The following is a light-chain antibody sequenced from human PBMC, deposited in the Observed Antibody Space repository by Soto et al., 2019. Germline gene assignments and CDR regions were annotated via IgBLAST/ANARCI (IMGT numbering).Light chain of an antibody. Sequence: DIQMTQSPSSLPASVGDRVTITCRASQGIRNDLAWYQQKPGKVPKLLIYAASTLQSGVASRFSGSGSGTDFTLTISSLQPEDVATYYCQRYNSAPQTFGQGTKVDIK. CDR1: QGIRND. CDR2: AAS. V-gene: IGKV1-27*01. J-gene: IGKJ1*01. CDR3: QRYNSAPQT.